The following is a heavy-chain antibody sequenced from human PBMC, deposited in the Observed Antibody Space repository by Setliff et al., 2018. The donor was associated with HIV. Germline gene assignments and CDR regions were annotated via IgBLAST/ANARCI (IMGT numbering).Heavy chain of an antibody. D-gene: IGHD2-2*01. CDR3: ARLSSAAMWGGGAFDI. CDR2: ISAYNGNT. J-gene: IGHJ3*02. V-gene: IGHV1-18*04. Sequence: ASVKVSCKASGYTFTGYYMHWVRQAPGQGLEWMGRISAYNGNTNYAQKIQGRVTMTTDTSTSTAYMELSGLGFEDTAVYYCARLSSAAMWGGGAFDIWGQGTMVTVSS. CDR1: GYTFTGYY.